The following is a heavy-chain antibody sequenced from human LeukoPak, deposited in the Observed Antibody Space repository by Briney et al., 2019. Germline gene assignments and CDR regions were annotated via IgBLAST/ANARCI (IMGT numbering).Heavy chain of an antibody. J-gene: IGHJ6*03. CDR2: ISYDAKSN. Sequence: PGGSLRLSCATSGFTFRSYGMHWVRQAPGKGLEWVAVISYDAKSNYHVDSVKGRFTISRDNSKNTLYLQMNSLRAEDTAVYYCARKNYFYYYMDVWGKGTTVTISS. CDR3: ARKNYFYYYMDV. D-gene: IGHD2/OR15-2a*01. V-gene: IGHV3-30*03. CDR1: GFTFRSYG.